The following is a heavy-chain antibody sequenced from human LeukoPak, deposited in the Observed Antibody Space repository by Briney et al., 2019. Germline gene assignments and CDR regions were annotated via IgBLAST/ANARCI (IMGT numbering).Heavy chain of an antibody. J-gene: IGHJ4*02. CDR1: GYIFTNKY. D-gene: IGHD3-22*01. CDR2: FYPGGGGT. CDR3: WRDFNEKSSYYSLFDY. V-gene: IGHV1-46*01. Sequence: ASVKVSCKASGYIFTNKYIHWVRQAPARGLEWMGVFYPGGGGTTYAQNFQGRVTMTRDTSTSTVYLELSSLRSDDTAVYYCWRDFNEKSSYYSLFDYWGQGTLVTVSS.